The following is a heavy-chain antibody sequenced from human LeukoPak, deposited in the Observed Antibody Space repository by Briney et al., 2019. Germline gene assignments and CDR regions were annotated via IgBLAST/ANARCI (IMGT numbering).Heavy chain of an antibody. CDR1: GFTFSSYA. CDR2: ISYDGSNK. J-gene: IGHJ3*02. CDR3: ARGRQNSGSYSDAFDI. Sequence: GGSLRLSCAASGFTFSSYAMHWVRQAPGKGLEWVAGISYDGSNKYYADSVKGRVTIARDNSKNTVYLQMNSLRAEDTAVYYCARGRQNSGSYSDAFDIWGQGTMVTVSS. V-gene: IGHV3-30*04. D-gene: IGHD1-26*01.